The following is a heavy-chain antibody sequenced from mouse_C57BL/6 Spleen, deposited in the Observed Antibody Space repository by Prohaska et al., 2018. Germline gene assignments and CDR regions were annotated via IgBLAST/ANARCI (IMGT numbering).Heavy chain of an antibody. D-gene: IGHD6-2*01. V-gene: IGHV1-69*01. CDR1: GYTFTSYW. CDR3: ARGSLYCFDY. CDR2: IDPSDSYT. Sequence: QVQLQQPGAELVMPGASVKLSCKASGYTFTSYWMHWVKQRPGQGLEWIGEIDPSDSYTNYNQKFKGKATLTVDKSSSTAYMQLSSLTSEDSAVYYCARGSLYCFDYWGQGTTLTVSS. J-gene: IGHJ2*01.